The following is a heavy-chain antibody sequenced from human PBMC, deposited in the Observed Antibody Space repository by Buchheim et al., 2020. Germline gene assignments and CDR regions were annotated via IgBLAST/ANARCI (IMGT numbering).Heavy chain of an antibody. Sequence: QVHLVESGGGVVQPGRSLRLSCAASGFTFNRHGMHWVRQAPGKGLEWVAVISYDGSEKHYADSVKGRFTISRDNSKNTLFLQMADPRAEDTALYYCAKDFAHYDTTGYYYLYYFDSWGQGTL. J-gene: IGHJ4*02. CDR1: GFTFNRHG. CDR2: ISYDGSEK. V-gene: IGHV3-30*18. CDR3: AKDFAHYDTTGYYYLYYFDS. D-gene: IGHD3-22*01.